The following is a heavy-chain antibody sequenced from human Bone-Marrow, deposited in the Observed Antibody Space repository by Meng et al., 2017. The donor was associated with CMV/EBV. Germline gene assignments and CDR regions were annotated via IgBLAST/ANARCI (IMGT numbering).Heavy chain of an antibody. D-gene: IGHD3-3*01. CDR2: IYSGGST. J-gene: IGHJ4*02. CDR1: GFTFDNSA. V-gene: IGHV3-66*02. Sequence: GESLKISCAASGFTFDNSAMSWVRQAPGKGLEWVSVIYSGGSTYYADSVKGRFTISRDNSKNTLYLQMNSLRAEDTAVYYCARVNYDFWSGYNYWGQGTLVTVSS. CDR3: ARVNYDFWSGYNY.